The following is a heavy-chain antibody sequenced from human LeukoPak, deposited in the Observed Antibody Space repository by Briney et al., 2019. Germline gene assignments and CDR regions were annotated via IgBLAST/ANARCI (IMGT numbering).Heavy chain of an antibody. CDR2: IYYSGST. CDR1: GGSISSGDYY. J-gene: IGHJ4*02. V-gene: IGHV4-30-4*01. D-gene: IGHD6-19*01. CDR3: ARGKSIAVAGDSTLL. Sequence: PSETLSLTCTVSGGSISSGDYYWSWIRQPPGKGLEWIGYIYYSGSTYYNPSLKSRVTISVDTSKNQFSLKLSSVTAADTAVYYCARGKSIAVAGDSTLLWGQGTLVTVS.